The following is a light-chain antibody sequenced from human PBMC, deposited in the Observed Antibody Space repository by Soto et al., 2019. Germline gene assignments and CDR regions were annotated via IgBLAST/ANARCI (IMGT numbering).Light chain of an antibody. V-gene: IGKV3D-20*01. J-gene: IGKJ2*01. CDR3: HQYGSSPYT. CDR2: DAS. CDR1: QSVSFNY. Sequence: EIVLTQSPGTLSLSPGERATLSCEASQSVSFNYLAWYQQKVGLAPRLLIYDASRRATGTPDRFSGSGSGTDFTLTISRLEPEDFALYVCHQYGSSPYTFGQGTNLEIK.